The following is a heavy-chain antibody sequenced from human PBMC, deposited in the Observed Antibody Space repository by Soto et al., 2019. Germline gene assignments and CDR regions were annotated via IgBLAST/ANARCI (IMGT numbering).Heavy chain of an antibody. D-gene: IGHD2-15*01. V-gene: IGHV1-46*03. J-gene: IGHJ5*02. CDR3: SIFYRSGVVAAPFSP. CDR1: GYTFTSYY. Sequence: ASVKVSCKASGYTFTSYYMHWVRQAPGQEIERMGIINPSGGSTSYAQKFQGRVTMTKDTSTSTVYMELSSLRSKDTAVYYFSIFYRSGVVAAPFSPWGQGSLVTVSS. CDR2: INPSGGST.